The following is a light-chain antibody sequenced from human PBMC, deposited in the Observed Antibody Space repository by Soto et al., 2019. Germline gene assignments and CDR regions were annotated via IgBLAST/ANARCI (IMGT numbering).Light chain of an antibody. CDR1: EGINNH. V-gene: IGKV1-16*01. CDR3: QQYQRYPPS. J-gene: IGKJ4*01. Sequence: DIQMTQSPSSLSASIGDRVTIICRASEGINNHLVWFQQKPGKAPKSLIYGATYLQSGVPSRFSGSEFGTECSLTISSLQPEDIATYYCQQYQRYPPSFGGGTKVDIK. CDR2: GAT.